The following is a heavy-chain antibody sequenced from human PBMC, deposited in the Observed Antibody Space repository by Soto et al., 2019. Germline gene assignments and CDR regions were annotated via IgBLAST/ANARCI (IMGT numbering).Heavy chain of an antibody. D-gene: IGHD3-10*01. Sequence: EGSLRLSCAASGFTFSTYAMSWVRQAPGKWLEGVAAISGSGTSRYYADSAKGRFSISRDNSKNTLFLQLNSLRAEDAAVYYCAKELLRLGESAERYFDXWGQVPTAPVS. CDR3: AKELLRLGESAERYFDX. CDR1: GFTFSTYA. CDR2: ISGSGTSR. V-gene: IGHV3-23*01. J-gene: IGHJ4*02.